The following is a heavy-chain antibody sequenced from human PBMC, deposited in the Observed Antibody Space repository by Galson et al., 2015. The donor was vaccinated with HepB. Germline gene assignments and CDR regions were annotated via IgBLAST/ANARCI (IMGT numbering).Heavy chain of an antibody. J-gene: IGHJ6*02. Sequence: TLSLTCAVYGGSFSGYYWSWIRQPPGKGLEWIGYIYYSGSTYYNPSLKSRVTISVDTSKNQFSLKLSSVTAADTAVYYCAREDGHYDILTGFDSYGMDVSRQWTMVAVAS. CDR2: IYYSGST. CDR1: GGSFSGYY. D-gene: IGHD3-9*01. CDR3: AREDGHYDILTGFDSYGMDV. V-gene: IGHV4-34*09.